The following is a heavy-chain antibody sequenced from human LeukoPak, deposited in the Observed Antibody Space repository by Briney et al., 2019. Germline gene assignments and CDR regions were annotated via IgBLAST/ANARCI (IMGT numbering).Heavy chain of an antibody. CDR1: GGSISSYY. D-gene: IGHD5-12*01. CDR3: ARDMDIEPLLDAFDI. V-gene: IGHV4-59*01. Sequence: PSETLSLTCTVSGGSISSYYWSWIRQPPGKGLEWIGYIYYSGSTNYNPSLKSRVTISVDTSKNQFSLKLSSVTAADTAVYYCARDMDIEPLLDAFDIWGQGTMVTVSS. CDR2: IYYSGST. J-gene: IGHJ3*02.